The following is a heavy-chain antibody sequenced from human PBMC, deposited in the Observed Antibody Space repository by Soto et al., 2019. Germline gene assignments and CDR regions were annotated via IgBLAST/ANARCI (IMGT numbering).Heavy chain of an antibody. Sequence: RSLRRPCAAAGFTFSSYGMHWVRQAPGKGLEWVAVIWYDGSNKYYADSVKGRFTISRDNSKNTLYLQMNSLRVEDTAVYYCARDRVAAPDYWGQGTLVTVYS. CDR3: ARDRVAAPDY. CDR2: IWYDGSNK. CDR1: GFTFSSYG. J-gene: IGHJ4*02. D-gene: IGHD6-19*01. V-gene: IGHV3-33*01.